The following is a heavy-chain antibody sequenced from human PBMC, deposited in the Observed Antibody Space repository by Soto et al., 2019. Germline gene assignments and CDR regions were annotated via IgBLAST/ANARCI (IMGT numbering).Heavy chain of an antibody. Sequence: EVQLLESGGGLVQPGGSLSLSCAASGFTFSSYAMSWVRQAPGQGLEWVSAISGSGGSTYYADSVKGRFTISRDNSKNTLYLQMNSLRCEYTAVYYCAKDRYCSSTSCYGGAFDIWGQVTMVTVSS. CDR2: ISGSGGST. J-gene: IGHJ3*02. CDR1: GFTFSSYA. V-gene: IGHV3-23*01. D-gene: IGHD2-2*01. CDR3: AKDRYCSSTSCYGGAFDI.